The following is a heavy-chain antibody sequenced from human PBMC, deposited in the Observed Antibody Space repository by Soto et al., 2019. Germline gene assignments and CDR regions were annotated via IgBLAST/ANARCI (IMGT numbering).Heavy chain of an antibody. Sequence: GGSLRLSCAASGFTFSNHAMSWVRQAPGKGLEWVSAISTSGSTYYADSVTGRFPISRDNSKYTVYLQMNSLRAEDTAVYYCARDFLGLGGYWGQGTLVTVSS. V-gene: IGHV3-23*01. CDR2: ISTSGST. D-gene: IGHD3-16*01. CDR1: GFTFSNHA. CDR3: ARDFLGLGGY. J-gene: IGHJ4*02.